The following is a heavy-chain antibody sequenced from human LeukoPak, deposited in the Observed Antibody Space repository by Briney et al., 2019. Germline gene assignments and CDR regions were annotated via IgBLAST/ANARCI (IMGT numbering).Heavy chain of an antibody. Sequence: SETLSLTCTVSGYSISSGYYWGWIRPPPGKGLEWIGSTYHSGSTYYNPSLKSLVTISVDTSKNQFSLKLSSVTAADTAVYYCAREVVWGSYRFDYWGQGTLVTVSS. J-gene: IGHJ4*02. CDR2: TYHSGST. CDR3: AREVVWGSYRFDY. D-gene: IGHD3-16*02. CDR1: GYSISSGYY. V-gene: IGHV4-38-2*02.